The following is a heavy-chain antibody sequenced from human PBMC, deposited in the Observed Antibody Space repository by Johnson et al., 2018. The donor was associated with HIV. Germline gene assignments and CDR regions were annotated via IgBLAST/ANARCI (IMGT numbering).Heavy chain of an antibody. CDR2: ISYDGSNK. Sequence: QVQLVESGGGLVQPGGSLRLSCAASGFTFSSYAMHWVRQAPGKGLEWVAVISYDGSNKYYADSVKGRFTISRDNSKNTLDLQMNSLRAEDMAVYYCASGGTMIVVVITYDAFDIWGQGTMVTVSS. J-gene: IGHJ3*02. V-gene: IGHV3-30-3*01. D-gene: IGHD3-22*01. CDR1: GFTFSSYA. CDR3: ASGGTMIVVVITYDAFDI.